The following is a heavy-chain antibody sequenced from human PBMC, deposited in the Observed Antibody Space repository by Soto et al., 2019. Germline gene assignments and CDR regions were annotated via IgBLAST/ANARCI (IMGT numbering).Heavy chain of an antibody. D-gene: IGHD3-22*01. CDR1: GYSFTSYW. V-gene: IGHV5-10-1*01. CDR3: ASRRLDYYDSSGGDY. J-gene: IGHJ4*02. CDR2: IDPSDSYT. Sequence: PGESLKISCKGSGYSFTSYWISWVRQMPGKGLEWMGRIDPSDSYTNYSPSFQGHVTISADKSISTAYLQWSSLKASDTAMYCCASRRLDYYDSSGGDYWGQGTLVTVSS.